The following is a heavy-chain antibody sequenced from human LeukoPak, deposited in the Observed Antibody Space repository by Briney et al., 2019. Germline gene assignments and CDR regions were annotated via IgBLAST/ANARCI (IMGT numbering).Heavy chain of an antibody. V-gene: IGHV1-24*01. D-gene: IGHD2-21*01. J-gene: IGHJ4*02. CDR1: GHTLTELS. Sequence: ASVKVSCKVSGHTLTELSMHWVRQAPGKGLEWMGGFDPEDGETIYAQKFQGRVTMTEDTSTDTAYMELSSLRSEDTAVYYCAIARVVVIANAWNTFDYWGQGTLVTVSS. CDR3: AIARVVVIANAWNTFDY. CDR2: FDPEDGET.